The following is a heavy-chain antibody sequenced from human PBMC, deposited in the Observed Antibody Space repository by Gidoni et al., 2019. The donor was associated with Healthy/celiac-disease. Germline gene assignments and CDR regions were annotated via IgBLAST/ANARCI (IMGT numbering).Heavy chain of an antibody. CDR3: ARDGYCSGGSCSGNFDY. Sequence: QVQLVQSGAEVKKTGSSVKVSCKASGGTFSSYAISWVRQAPGQGLEWMGGIIPIFGTANYAQKFQGRVTITADESTSTAYMELSSLRSEDTAVYYCARDGYCSGGSCSGNFDYWGQGTLVTVSS. D-gene: IGHD2-15*01. V-gene: IGHV1-69*01. CDR1: GGTFSSYA. J-gene: IGHJ4*02. CDR2: IIPIFGTA.